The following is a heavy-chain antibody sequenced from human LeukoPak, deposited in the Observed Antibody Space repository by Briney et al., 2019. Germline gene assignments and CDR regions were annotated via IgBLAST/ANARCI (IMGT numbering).Heavy chain of an antibody. CDR3: AKGHYYDSSGFDY. D-gene: IGHD3-22*01. Sequence: GGSLRLSCAASGFTFSSYSMNWVRQAPGKGLEWVSAISGSGGSTYYADSVKGRFTISRDNSKNTLYLQMNSLRAEDTAVYYCAKGHYYDSSGFDYWGQGTLVTVSS. V-gene: IGHV3-23*01. CDR2: ISGSGGST. CDR1: GFTFSSYS. J-gene: IGHJ4*02.